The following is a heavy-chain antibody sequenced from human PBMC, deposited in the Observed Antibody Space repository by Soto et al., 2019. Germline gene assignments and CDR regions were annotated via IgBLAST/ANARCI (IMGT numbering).Heavy chain of an antibody. CDR2: INPNSGGT. V-gene: IGHV1-2*02. D-gene: IGHD1-1*01. CDR3: ARESLDRDDAFDI. Sequence: GXSVKVSCKASGYTFIGYYIHWVRQAPGQGLEWMGWINPNSGGTNSAQKFQGRVTMTRDTSISTAYMELSRLRYDDTAVYYCARESLDRDDAFDIWGQGPMVTVSS. J-gene: IGHJ3*02. CDR1: GYTFIGYY.